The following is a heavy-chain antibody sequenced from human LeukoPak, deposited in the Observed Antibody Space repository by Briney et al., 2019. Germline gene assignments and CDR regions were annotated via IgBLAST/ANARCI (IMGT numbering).Heavy chain of an antibody. Sequence: SETLSLTCTVSGGSISSSSYYWGWIRQPPGKGLEWIGSIYYSGSTYYNPSLNSRVTISVDTSKNQFSLKLSSVTAAETAVYYCAREREYSSSSDPYFDYWGEGTLVTVSS. D-gene: IGHD6-6*01. J-gene: IGHJ4*02. CDR2: IYYSGST. V-gene: IGHV4-39*07. CDR1: GGSISSSSYY. CDR3: AREREYSSSSDPYFDY.